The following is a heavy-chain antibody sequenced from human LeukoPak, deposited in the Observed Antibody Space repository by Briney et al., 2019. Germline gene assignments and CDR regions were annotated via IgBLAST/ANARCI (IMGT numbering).Heavy chain of an antibody. CDR2: ISAYNGNT. V-gene: IGHV1-18*01. CDR3: ARVGDYDFWSGYPNWFDP. D-gene: IGHD3-3*01. J-gene: IGHJ5*02. Sequence: EASVKVSCKASGYTFTSYGISWVRQAPGQGLEWMGWISAYNGNTNYAQKLQGRVTMTTDTSTSTAYMELRSLRSDDTAVYYCARVGDYDFWSGYPNWFDPWGQGTLLTVSS. CDR1: GYTFTSYG.